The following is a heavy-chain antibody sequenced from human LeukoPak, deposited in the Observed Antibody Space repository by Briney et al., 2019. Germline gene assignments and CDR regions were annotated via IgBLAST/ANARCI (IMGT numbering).Heavy chain of an antibody. D-gene: IGHD2-2*01. Sequence: PGGSLRLSCAASGFTFSSYAMSWVRQAPGKGPEWVSAISGSGGSTYYADSVKGRFTISGDNSKNTLYLQMNSLRAEDTAVYYCAKGFVVVPAYFDYWGQGTLVTVSS. CDR3: AKGFVVVPAYFDY. CDR2: ISGSGGST. J-gene: IGHJ4*02. V-gene: IGHV3-23*01. CDR1: GFTFSSYA.